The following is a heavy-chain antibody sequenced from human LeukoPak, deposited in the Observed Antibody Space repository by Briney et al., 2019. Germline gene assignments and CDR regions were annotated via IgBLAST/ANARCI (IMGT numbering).Heavy chain of an antibody. Sequence: GGSLRLSCAASGFTFSSYGMSWVRQAPGKGLEWVSAISGSGGSTYYADSVKGRFTISRDNSKNTLYLQMNSLRAEDTAVYYCAKRAEARKYYYGSGSYPGDYFDYWGQGTLVTVSS. D-gene: IGHD3-10*01. V-gene: IGHV3-23*01. CDR2: ISGSGGST. CDR1: GFTFSSYG. J-gene: IGHJ4*02. CDR3: AKRAEARKYYYGSGSYPGDYFDY.